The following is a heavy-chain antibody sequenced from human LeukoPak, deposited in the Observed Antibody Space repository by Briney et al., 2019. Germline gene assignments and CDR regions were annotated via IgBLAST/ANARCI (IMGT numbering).Heavy chain of an antibody. J-gene: IGHJ5*02. CDR2: MNPNSGNT. CDR1: AYTFTSYN. CDR3: ARDGSGSYYDRGWFDP. V-gene: IGHV1-8*01. D-gene: IGHD3-10*01. Sequence: ASVKVSCKASAYTFTSYNINWVRQATGHGLEWMGWMNPNSGNTGYAQKFQGRVTMTRNTSISTAYMELSSLTSEDTPVYYCARDGSGSYYDRGWFDPWGQGTLVTVSS.